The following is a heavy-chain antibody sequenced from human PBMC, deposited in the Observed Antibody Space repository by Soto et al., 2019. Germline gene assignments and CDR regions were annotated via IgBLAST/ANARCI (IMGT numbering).Heavy chain of an antibody. D-gene: IGHD2-2*01. Sequence: KQGGSLRLSCAASGFTFSSYSMNWVRQAPGKGLEWVSSISSSSSYIYYADSVKGRFTISRDNAKNSLYLQMNSLRAEDTAVYYCARDQGKDIVVVPAAKTGDYWGQGTLVTVSS. J-gene: IGHJ4*02. CDR3: ARDQGKDIVVVPAAKTGDY. V-gene: IGHV3-21*01. CDR1: GFTFSSYS. CDR2: ISSSSSYI.